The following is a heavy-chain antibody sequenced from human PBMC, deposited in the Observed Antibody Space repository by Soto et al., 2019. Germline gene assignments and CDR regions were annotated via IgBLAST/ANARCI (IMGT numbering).Heavy chain of an antibody. J-gene: IGHJ5*02. V-gene: IGHV1-2*02. CDR1: GYTFTGYY. Sequence: AASVKVSCKASGYTFTGYYMHWVRQAPGQGLEWMGWINPNSGGTNYAQKFQGRVTMTRDTSISTVYMELTSLRSDDTAVYYCARDEGFCKSTTCPGWLDPWGQGALVTVSS. CDR3: ARDEGFCKSTTCPGWLDP. D-gene: IGHD2-2*01. CDR2: INPNSGGT.